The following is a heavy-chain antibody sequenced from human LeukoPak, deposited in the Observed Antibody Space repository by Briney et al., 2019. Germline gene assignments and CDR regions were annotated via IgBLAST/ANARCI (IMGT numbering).Heavy chain of an antibody. CDR2: ISTDNNYI. D-gene: IGHD1-26*01. CDR3: ARDRGATGY. V-gene: IGHV3-21*01. Sequence: GGSLRLSCAASGFTFSTYRMNWVRQAPGRGLEWVSSISTDNNYIYYADSVKGRFTISRDNAKNSLYLQMNSLRAEDTAVYYCARDRGATGYWGQGTLVTVSS. J-gene: IGHJ4*02. CDR1: GFTFSTYR.